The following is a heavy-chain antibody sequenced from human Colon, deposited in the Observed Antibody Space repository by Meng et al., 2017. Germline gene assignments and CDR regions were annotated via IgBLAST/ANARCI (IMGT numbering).Heavy chain of an antibody. J-gene: IGHJ4*02. V-gene: IGHV5-51*01. CDR1: GYSFTSYW. CDR2: INPVNSDT. CDR3: AIRPAITGAPFQY. D-gene: IGHD1-14*01. Sequence: GGSLRLSCKGSGYSFTSYWIGWVRQMPGKGLEWVALINPVNSDTRYGPSFQGQVAISVVTSINTAHLQLTTLKASDTALYYCAIRPAITGAPFQYWGQGTLVTVSS.